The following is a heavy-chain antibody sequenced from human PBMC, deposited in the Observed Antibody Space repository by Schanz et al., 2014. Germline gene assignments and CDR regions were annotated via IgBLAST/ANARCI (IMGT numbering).Heavy chain of an antibody. J-gene: IGHJ3*01. CDR3: AKGQQRRGNQADDAFHV. Sequence: QLVESGGGLVQPGGSLRLSCEASGFTFSSFSMNWVRQAPGKGLEWVSVISGSGVTTYYADSVTGRFTIFRDNSKDTLYLQMNSLRDEHTAIYYCAKGQQRRGNQADDAFHVWGQGTVVTVS. V-gene: IGHV3-23*04. D-gene: IGHD3-10*01. CDR2: ISGSGVTT. CDR1: GFTFSSFS.